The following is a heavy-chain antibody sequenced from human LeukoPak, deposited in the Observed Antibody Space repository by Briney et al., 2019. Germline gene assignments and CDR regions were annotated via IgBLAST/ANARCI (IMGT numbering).Heavy chain of an antibody. Sequence: GGSLRLSCAASGFTFSSYSMNWVRQAPGKGLEWVSSISSSSSYIYYADSVKGRFTISRDNAKNSLYLQMNSLRAEDTAVHYCARDSSGWHYYYYGMDVWGQGTTVTVSS. V-gene: IGHV3-21*01. J-gene: IGHJ6*02. CDR3: ARDSSGWHYYYYGMDV. D-gene: IGHD6-19*01. CDR2: ISSSSSYI. CDR1: GFTFSSYS.